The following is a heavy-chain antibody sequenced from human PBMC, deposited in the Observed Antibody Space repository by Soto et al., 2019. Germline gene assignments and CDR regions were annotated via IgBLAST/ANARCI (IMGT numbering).Heavy chain of an antibody. V-gene: IGHV4-34*01. D-gene: IGHD3-22*01. Sequence: SETLSLTCAVYGGSFSAYYWSWIRQPPGKGLEWIGEINHSGGTSYNPSLKSRVTISVDTSKSQFSLKLTLVTAADRAVYYCTRGSVKTGVSSGLYDYWGQGTPVTVSS. J-gene: IGHJ4*02. CDR1: GGSFSAYY. CDR3: TRGSVKTGVSSGLYDY. CDR2: INHSGGT.